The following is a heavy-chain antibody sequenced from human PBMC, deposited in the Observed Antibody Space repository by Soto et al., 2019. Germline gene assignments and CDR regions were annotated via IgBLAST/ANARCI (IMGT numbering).Heavy chain of an antibody. D-gene: IGHD5-12*01. V-gene: IGHV4-30-2*01. J-gene: IGHJ6*02. CDR2: IYHSGST. CDR1: GGSISSGGYS. Sequence: SETLSLTCAVSGGSISSGGYSWSWIRQPPGKGLEWIGYIYHSGSTYYNPSLKSRVTISVDRSKNQFSLKLSSVTAADTAVYYCARGGGYSGSYGMDVWGQGTTVTVSS. CDR3: ARGGGYSGSYGMDV.